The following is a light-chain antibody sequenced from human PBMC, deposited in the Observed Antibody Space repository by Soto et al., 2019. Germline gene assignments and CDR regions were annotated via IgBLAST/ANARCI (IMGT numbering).Light chain of an antibody. J-gene: IGKJ4*01. CDR1: RSVLYNSNNKNH. V-gene: IGKV4-1*01. CDR3: QQYFDVPFT. CDR2: WAS. Sequence: DIVMTQSPDSLAVSLGERATMSCKCSRSVLYNSNNKNHLAWYQQKPGQPPQLIIYWASTRESGVPERFSGSGSGTDFTLTISSLEAEDVAFYWCQQYFDVPFTFGGGTKVDIK.